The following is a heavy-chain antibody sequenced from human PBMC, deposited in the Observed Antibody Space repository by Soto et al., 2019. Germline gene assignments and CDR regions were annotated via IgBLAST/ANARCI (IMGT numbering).Heavy chain of an antibody. CDR3: KGYCSGGSCPSAVAVAAASDY. D-gene: IGHD2-15*01. V-gene: IGHV6-1*01. CDR2: TYYRSKWYS. J-gene: IGHJ4*02. CDR1: GDSVSSTSTA. Sequence: PSQTLSLTCAISGDSVSSTSTAWSWIRQSPSRGLEWLGRTYYRSKWYSDYAVSVKSRITINPDTSKNQFSLQLNSVTPEDTAVYYCKGYCSGGSCPSAVAVAAASDYWGQGTLVTVSS.